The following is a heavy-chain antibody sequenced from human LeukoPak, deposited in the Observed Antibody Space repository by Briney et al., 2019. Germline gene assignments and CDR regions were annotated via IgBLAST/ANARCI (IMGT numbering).Heavy chain of an antibody. J-gene: IGHJ4*02. V-gene: IGHV4-30-4*01. CDR3: ARVGAAAGYYFDY. CDR2: IYYSGST. CDR1: GGSISSGDYY. Sequence: SETLSLTCTVSGGSISSGDYYWSWIRQPPGKGLEWIGYIYYSGSTYYNPSLKSRVTISVDTSKNHFSLKLSSVTAADTAVYYCARVGAAAGYYFDYWGQGTLVTVSS. D-gene: IGHD6-13*01.